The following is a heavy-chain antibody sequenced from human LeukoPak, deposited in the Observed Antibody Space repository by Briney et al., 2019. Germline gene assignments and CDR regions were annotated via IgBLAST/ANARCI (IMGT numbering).Heavy chain of an antibody. D-gene: IGHD5-18*01. Sequence: SETLSLTCTVSDISISSHYWSWLRQPPGKGLEWIAYMRDTVNTKDNPSFKSRLTLSADTSKNQFSLRLSSVTAADTAVYYCATIKRGNIYGYFDFWGQGILVTVSS. V-gene: IGHV4-59*11. CDR3: ATIKRGNIYGYFDF. CDR1: DISISSHY. J-gene: IGHJ4*02. CDR2: MRDTVNT.